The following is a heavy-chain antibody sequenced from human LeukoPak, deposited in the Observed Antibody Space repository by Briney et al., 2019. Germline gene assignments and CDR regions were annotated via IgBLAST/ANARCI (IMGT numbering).Heavy chain of an antibody. D-gene: IGHD2-21*02. J-gene: IGHJ4*02. CDR1: GYTFTDYY. V-gene: IGHV1-2*02. CDR3: AIPPCSDGYCFFDY. Sequence: ASVKVSCKASGYTFTDYYMHWVRQAPGQGPERMGWINPNTGGTKYAQKFQGRVTMTRDTSISTAYMELSRLTSGDTAVYYCAIPPCSDGYCFFDYWGQGTLVTVSS. CDR2: INPNTGGT.